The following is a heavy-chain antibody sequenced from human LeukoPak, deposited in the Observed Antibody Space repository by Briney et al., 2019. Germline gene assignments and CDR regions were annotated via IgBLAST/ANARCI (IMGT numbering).Heavy chain of an antibody. CDR3: ARGVNGYGYFDY. CDR1: GGTFSSHA. V-gene: IGHV1-69*13. Sequence: SVKVSCKASGGTFSSHAISWVRQAPGQGLEWMGGIIPIFGTANYAQKFQGRVTITADESTSTAYMELSSLRSEDTAVYYCARGVNGYGYFDYWGQGTLVTVSS. J-gene: IGHJ4*02. D-gene: IGHD5-18*01. CDR2: IIPIFGTA.